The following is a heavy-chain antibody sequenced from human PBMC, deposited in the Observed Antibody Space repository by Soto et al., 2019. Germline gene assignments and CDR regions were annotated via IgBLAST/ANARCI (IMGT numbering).Heavy chain of an antibody. D-gene: IGHD3-9*01. CDR3: ARYIGDYDILTGYYLHYFDY. CDR2: IYYSGST. J-gene: IGHJ4*02. Sequence: SETLSLTCTVSGGSISGNYWSWIRQSPGKGLEWIGYIYYSGSTNYNPSFKSRVTISVDTSTNQFSLTLNSVTAADTAVYYCARYIGDYDILTGYYLHYFDYWGQGMLVPVSS. V-gene: IGHV4-59*08. CDR1: GGSISGNY.